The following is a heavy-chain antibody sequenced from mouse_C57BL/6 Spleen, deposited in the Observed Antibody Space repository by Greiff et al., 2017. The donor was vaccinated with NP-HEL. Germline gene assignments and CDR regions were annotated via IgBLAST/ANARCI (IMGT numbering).Heavy chain of an antibody. CDR3: ARRGTLSSYYAMDY. D-gene: IGHD3-3*01. Sequence: EVHLVESGGGLVKPGGSLTLSCAASGFTFSDYGMHWVRQAPEKGLEWVAYISSGSSTIYYADTVKGRFTISRDNAKNTLFLQMTSLRSEDTAMYYCARRGTLSSYYAMDYWGQGTSVTVSS. CDR1: GFTFSDYG. V-gene: IGHV5-17*01. CDR2: ISSGSSTI. J-gene: IGHJ4*01.